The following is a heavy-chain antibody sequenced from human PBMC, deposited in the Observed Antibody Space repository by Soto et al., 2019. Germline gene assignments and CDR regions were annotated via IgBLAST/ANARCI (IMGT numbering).Heavy chain of an antibody. Sequence: EVQLLQSGGGLVQPGESLRLSCAASGFIFSSYTMSWVRQAPGKGLEWVSVISGSGGSPYHAVSVQGRFTISRDNPKNTLYLQMNNLRAEDTAIYYCAKARCSSATCYVPDYWGQGTLVTVSS. D-gene: IGHD2-2*01. CDR3: AKARCSSATCYVPDY. V-gene: IGHV3-23*01. CDR1: GFIFSSYT. CDR2: ISGSGGSP. J-gene: IGHJ4*02.